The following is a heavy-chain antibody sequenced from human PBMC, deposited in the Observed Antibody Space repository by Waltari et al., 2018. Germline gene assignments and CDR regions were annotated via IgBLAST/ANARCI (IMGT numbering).Heavy chain of an antibody. J-gene: IGHJ4*02. CDR1: GYSISSVYY. V-gene: IGHV4-38-2*01. CDR2: IYHSGST. Sequence: QVQLQESGPGLVKPSETLSLTCAVSGYSISSVYYWGWLRQPPGKGLEWIGSIYHSGSTYYNPSLKSRVTISVDTSKNQFSLKLSSVTAADTAVYYCARGRYGARPYFDYWGQGTLVTVSS. D-gene: IGHD4-17*01. CDR3: ARGRYGARPYFDY.